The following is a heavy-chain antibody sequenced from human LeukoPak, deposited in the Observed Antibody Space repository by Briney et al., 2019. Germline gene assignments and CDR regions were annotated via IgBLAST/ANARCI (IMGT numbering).Heavy chain of an antibody. CDR2: MNPNNGDT. J-gene: IGHJ4*02. D-gene: IGHD3-3*01. Sequence: ASVKVSCKASGYTFTTNHINWVRQATGQGLEWTGWMNPNNGDTGYVQKFQGRVTMTRDTSISTAYMELSSLRSEDTAVYYCARGVGAVGDYWGQGTLVTVSS. CDR3: ARGVGAVGDY. V-gene: IGHV1-8*01. CDR1: GYTFTTNH.